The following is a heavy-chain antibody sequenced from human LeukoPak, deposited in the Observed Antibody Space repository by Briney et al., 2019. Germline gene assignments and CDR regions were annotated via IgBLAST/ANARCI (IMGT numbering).Heavy chain of an antibody. CDR3: AGVQQQQVYYFVS. J-gene: IGHJ4*01. Sequence: GGSLRLSCADSGFTFSSDSMNWIRQAPGKGLEWVSSISSSSSSYIYYADSVKGRFTISRDNAKNSMYLHINSLRAEDTAVYYCAGVQQQQVYYFVSRGSGTLVTVSS. CDR1: GFTFSSDS. V-gene: IGHV3-21*01. D-gene: IGHD1/OR15-1a*01. CDR2: ISSSSSSYI.